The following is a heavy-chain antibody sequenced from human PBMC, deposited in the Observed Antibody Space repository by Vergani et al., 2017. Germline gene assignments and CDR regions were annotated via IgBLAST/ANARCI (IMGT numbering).Heavy chain of an antibody. CDR1: GYALNRHA. Sequence: QVQLVESGGGVVQPGTSLRLSCVVSGYALNRHAMYWVRQAPGTGLEWVVGISFDGTNEYYPDLVKGRFTISRDIAKNTLYLQVRSLRLEDTGVYHCVRDRGLCAGGRCYTDAWDYWGQGIPVTVSS. D-gene: IGHD2-2*02. J-gene: IGHJ4*02. CDR2: ISFDGTNE. V-gene: IGHV3-30-3*01. CDR3: VRDRGLCAGGRCYTDAWDY.